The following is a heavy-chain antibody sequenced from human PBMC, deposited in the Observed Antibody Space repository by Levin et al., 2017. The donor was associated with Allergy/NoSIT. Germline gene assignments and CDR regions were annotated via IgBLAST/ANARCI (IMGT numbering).Heavy chain of an antibody. CDR3: ARYCCTTDSYSIGY. V-gene: IGHV4-34*01. D-gene: IGHD2-2*01. CDR2: INHSGIT. J-gene: IGHJ4*02. CDR1: GGSFSTYS. Sequence: MASETLSLTCTVYGGSFSTYSWTWIRQPPGKGPEWIGEINHSGITNYNPSLKSRVTMSVDTSKNQFSLKLSSVTAADTAVYYCARYCCTTDSYSIGYWGQGTLVTVSS.